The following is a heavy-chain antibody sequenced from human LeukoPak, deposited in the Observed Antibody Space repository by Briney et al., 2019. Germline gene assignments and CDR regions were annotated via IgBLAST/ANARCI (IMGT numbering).Heavy chain of an antibody. J-gene: IGHJ4*02. Sequence: PSETLSLTCTVSGGSVSSGSYYGSWIRQPPGKGLEWIGYIYDSGSTNYNPSLKSRVTISVDTSKNQFSLKLSSVTAADTAVYYCARVDSSLTYFDYWGQGTLVTVSS. CDR1: GGSVSSGSYY. CDR2: IYDSGST. V-gene: IGHV4-61*01. CDR3: ARVDSSLTYFDY. D-gene: IGHD6-13*01.